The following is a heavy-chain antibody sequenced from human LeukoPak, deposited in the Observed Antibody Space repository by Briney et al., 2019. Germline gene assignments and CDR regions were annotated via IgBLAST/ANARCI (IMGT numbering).Heavy chain of an antibody. CDR3: ARGHYGSGRGRPNDY. CDR1: GGSISSGGYY. V-gene: IGHV4-31*03. J-gene: IGHJ4*02. D-gene: IGHD3-10*01. CDR2: IYYSGST. Sequence: SETLSLTCTVSGGSISSGGYYWSWIRQHPGKGLEWIGYIYYSGSTYYNPSLKSRVTISVDTSKNQFSLKLSSVTAADTAVYYCARGHYGSGRGRPNDYWGQGTLVTVSS.